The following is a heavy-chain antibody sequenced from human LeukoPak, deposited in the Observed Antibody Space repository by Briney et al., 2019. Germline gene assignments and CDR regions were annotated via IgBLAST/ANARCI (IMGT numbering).Heavy chain of an antibody. V-gene: IGHV1-18*01. CDR1: GYTFTSYG. J-gene: IGHJ4*02. D-gene: IGHD3-16*01. CDR2: ISAYNGNT. Sequence: ASVKASCKASGYTFTSYGISWVRQAPGQGLEWMGWISAYNGNTNYAQKLQGRVTMTTDTSTSTAYMGLRSLRSDDTAVYYCARETEYGGNFDYWGQGTLVTVSS. CDR3: ARETEYGGNFDY.